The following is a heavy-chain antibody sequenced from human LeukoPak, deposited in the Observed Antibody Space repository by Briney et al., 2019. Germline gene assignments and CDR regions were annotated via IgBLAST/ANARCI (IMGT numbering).Heavy chain of an antibody. V-gene: IGHV3-48*03. CDR2: IGSRPTTT. D-gene: IGHD3-9*01. CDR1: GFTFSTYE. J-gene: IGHJ3*02. Sequence: GGSLRLSCAGSGFTFSTYEMNWLRQAPGKGLEWVSYIGSRPTTTYYAESVRGRFTISRDNAKNSVFLQMTSLRADDAAVYFCATSGAYEISWAFNIWGQGTMVAVSS. CDR3: ATSGAYEISWAFNI.